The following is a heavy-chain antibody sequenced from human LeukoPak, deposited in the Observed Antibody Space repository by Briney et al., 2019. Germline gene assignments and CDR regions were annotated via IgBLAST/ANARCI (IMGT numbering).Heavy chain of an antibody. J-gene: IGHJ5*02. CDR3: ARGAGECSGGSCYVINWFDP. CDR2: ISSSSSYI. CDR1: GFTFSSYS. V-gene: IGHV3-21*01. D-gene: IGHD2-15*01. Sequence: GGSLRLSCAASGFTFSSYSMNWVRQAQGKGVEGVSSISSSSSYIYYADSVKGRFTISRANAENSLYLQMNSLRAEDTAVYYCARGAGECSGGSCYVINWFDPWGQGTLVTVSS.